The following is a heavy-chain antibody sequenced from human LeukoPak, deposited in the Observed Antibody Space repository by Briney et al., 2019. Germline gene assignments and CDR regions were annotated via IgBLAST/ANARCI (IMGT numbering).Heavy chain of an antibody. CDR3: ARHGYSSSYDAFDI. CDR1: GGSISSYY. J-gene: IGHJ3*02. D-gene: IGHD6-13*01. Sequence: NPSETLSLTCTVSGGSISSYYWSWIRQPPGKGLEWIGYIYYSGSTNYNPSLKSRVTISVDTSKNQFSLKLSSVTAADTAVYYCARHGYSSSYDAFDIWGQGTMVTVSS. CDR2: IYYSGST. V-gene: IGHV4-59*08.